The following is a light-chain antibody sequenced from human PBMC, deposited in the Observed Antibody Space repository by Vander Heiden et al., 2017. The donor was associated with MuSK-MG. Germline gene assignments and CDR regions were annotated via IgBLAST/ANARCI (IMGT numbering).Light chain of an antibody. Sequence: DIQMTQSTSSLSASVGDRVTITCRASQSISSYLNWYQQKPGKAPKLLIYAASSLQSGVPSRFSGSGSGTDFTLTISSLQPEDFATYYCQQSYSTPGITFGQGTRLEIK. J-gene: IGKJ5*01. V-gene: IGKV1-39*01. CDR2: AAS. CDR1: QSISSY. CDR3: QQSYSTPGIT.